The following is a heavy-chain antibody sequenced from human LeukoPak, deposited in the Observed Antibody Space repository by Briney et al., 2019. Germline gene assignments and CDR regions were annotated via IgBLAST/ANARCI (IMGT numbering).Heavy chain of an antibody. D-gene: IGHD1-26*01. V-gene: IGHV4-34*01. CDR2: INHRGTT. CDR1: GDSFSGYY. Sequence: PSETLSLTCAVYGDSFSGYYWRWIRQPPGKGLEWIAEINHRGTTHYNPSLKSRVNISADTSKNQFSLHLDSVTAADTAVYYCARSWAGMYYPFYYFDYWGQGTLVSVSS. CDR3: ARSWAGMYYPFYYFDY. J-gene: IGHJ4*02.